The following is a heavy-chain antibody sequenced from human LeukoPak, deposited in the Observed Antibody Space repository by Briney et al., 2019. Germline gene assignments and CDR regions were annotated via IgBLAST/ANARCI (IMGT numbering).Heavy chain of an antibody. CDR2: IYHSGST. CDR1: GYSISSGYY. Sequence: RASETLSLTCTVSGYSISSGYYWGWIRQPPGQGLEWIGSIYHSGSTYYNPSLKSRVTISVDTSKNQFSLKLSSVTAADTAVYYCARGGQQLNDAFDIWGQGTMVTVSS. CDR3: ARGGQQLNDAFDI. J-gene: IGHJ3*02. V-gene: IGHV4-38-2*02. D-gene: IGHD6-13*01.